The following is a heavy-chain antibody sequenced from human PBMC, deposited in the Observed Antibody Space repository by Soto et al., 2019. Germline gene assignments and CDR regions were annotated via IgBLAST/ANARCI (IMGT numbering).Heavy chain of an antibody. Sequence: SETLSLTCTVSGGSISSGGYYWSWIRQHPGKGLEWIGYIYYSGSTYYNPSLKSRVTISVDTSKNQFSLKLSSVTAADTAVYYCARCVVVVVAATDDHYYYLAVWGKGTTVTVSS. CDR2: IYYSGST. CDR3: ARCVVVVVAATDDHYYYLAV. V-gene: IGHV4-31*03. D-gene: IGHD2-15*01. J-gene: IGHJ6*03. CDR1: GGSISSGGYY.